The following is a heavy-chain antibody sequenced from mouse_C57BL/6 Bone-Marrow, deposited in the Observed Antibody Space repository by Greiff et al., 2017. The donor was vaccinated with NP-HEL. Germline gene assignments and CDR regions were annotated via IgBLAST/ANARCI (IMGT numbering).Heavy chain of an antibody. Sequence: QVQLKQPGAELVRPGTSVKLSCKASGYTFTSYWMHWVKQRPGQGLEWIGVIDPSDSYTNYNQKFKGKATLTVDTSSSTAYMQLSSLTSEDSAVYYCARFYYYGSSSDYWGQGTTLTVSS. CDR2: IDPSDSYT. D-gene: IGHD1-1*01. CDR1: GYTFTSYW. J-gene: IGHJ2*01. CDR3: ARFYYYGSSSDY. V-gene: IGHV1-59*01.